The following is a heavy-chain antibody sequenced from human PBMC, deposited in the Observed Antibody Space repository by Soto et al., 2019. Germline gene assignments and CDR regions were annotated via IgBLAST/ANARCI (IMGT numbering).Heavy chain of an antibody. V-gene: IGHV4-39*01. J-gene: IGHJ5*02. CDR1: GGSISSSSYY. CDR3: VRAKITMVRGVPQTNWFDP. CDR2: IYYSGST. D-gene: IGHD3-10*01. Sequence: PSETLSLTCTVSGGSISSSSYYWGWIRQPPGKGLEWIGSIYYSGSTYYNPSLKSRVTISVDTSKNQFSLKLSSVTAADTAVYYCVRAKITMVRGVPQTNWFDPWGQGTLVTVS.